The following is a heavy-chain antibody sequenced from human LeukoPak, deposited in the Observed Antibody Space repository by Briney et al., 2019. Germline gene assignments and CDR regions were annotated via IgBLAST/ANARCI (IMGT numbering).Heavy chain of an antibody. CDR1: GYTFIGYY. CDR3: ARSRVTTIPNFDY. D-gene: IGHD2-21*02. J-gene: IGHJ4*02. CDR2: INSNSGAT. V-gene: IGHV1-2*02. Sequence: ASMKVSCKASGYTFIGYYIHWVRQAPGQGLEWMGWINSNSGATDYAQKFQGRVTMTRDTSISTTYMELSKLNSDDTAVYYCARSRVTTIPNFDYWGQGTLVTASS.